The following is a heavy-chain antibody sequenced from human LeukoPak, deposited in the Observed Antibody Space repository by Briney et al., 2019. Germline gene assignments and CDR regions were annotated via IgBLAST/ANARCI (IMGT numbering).Heavy chain of an antibody. D-gene: IGHD3-9*01. CDR2: IKSDGSST. CDR3: ARDVDSQDYFHY. Sequence: GGSLRLSCAASGFTFSNHWMHWVRQAPGKGLVWVSRIKSDGSSTNYADSVKGRFTISRDNAKNTLFLQMNSLRAEDTAVYYCARDVDSQDYFHYWGQGTLVTASS. V-gene: IGHV3-74*01. J-gene: IGHJ4*02. CDR1: GFTFSNHW.